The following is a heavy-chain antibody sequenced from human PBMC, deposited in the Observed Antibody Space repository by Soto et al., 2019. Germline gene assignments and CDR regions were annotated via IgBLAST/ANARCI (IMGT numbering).Heavy chain of an antibody. CDR3: TRDIFRTMTTVDY. CDR2: ISANGAFV. CDR1: GFSFEDHA. Sequence: DVQLVESGGGLVEPGRSLRVSCAASGFSFEDHAMNWVRLVPGKGLEWVSGISANGAFVGYANSVKGRFTISRDNAKNSLFPQTSSLRREDTAVYYCTRDIFRTMTTVDYWGQGTLVTVSS. D-gene: IGHD2-21*01. V-gene: IGHV3-9*01. J-gene: IGHJ4*02.